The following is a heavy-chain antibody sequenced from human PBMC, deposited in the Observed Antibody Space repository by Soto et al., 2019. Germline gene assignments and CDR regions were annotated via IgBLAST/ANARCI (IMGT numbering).Heavy chain of an antibody. J-gene: IGHJ5*02. CDR3: ARDYSGYGGYNWFDP. V-gene: IGHV4-4*07. D-gene: IGHD5-12*01. Sequence: PTETLSLTCTVSGGSISSYYWSWIRHPAGKGLEWIGRIYTSGSTNYNPSLKSRVTMSVDTSKNQFSLKLSSVTAADTAVYYCARDYSGYGGYNWFDPWGQGTLVTVSS. CDR1: GGSISSYY. CDR2: IYTSGST.